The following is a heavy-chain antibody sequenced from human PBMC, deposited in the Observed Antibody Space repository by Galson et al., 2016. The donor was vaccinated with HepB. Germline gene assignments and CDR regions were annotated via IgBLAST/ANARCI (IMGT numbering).Heavy chain of an antibody. CDR1: GFDFNNCG. D-gene: IGHD5-12*01. CDR3: ARNGGYRGDGCDL. Sequence: SLRLSCAASGFDFNNCGMHWVRQAPGKGLEWVAIIWHDGHTKYYGESVKGRFTISRDNSKNNRYLQMNNLRAEDTALYYCARNGGYRGDGCDLWGQGTMVSVSP. J-gene: IGHJ3*01. CDR2: IWHDGHTK. V-gene: IGHV3-33*01.